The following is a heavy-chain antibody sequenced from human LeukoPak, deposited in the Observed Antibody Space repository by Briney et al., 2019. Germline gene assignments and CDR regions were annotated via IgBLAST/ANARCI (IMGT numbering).Heavy chain of an antibody. CDR3: AKPRYSSSSYFYYGMDV. Sequence: GGSLRLSCAASGFTFSSYAMSWVRQAPGKGLEWVSAISGSGYSTYYADSVKGRFTISRDNSKNTLYLQMNSLRVEDTAVYYCAKPRYSSSSYFYYGMDVWGQGTTVTVSS. CDR2: ISGSGYST. V-gene: IGHV3-23*01. CDR1: GFTFSSYA. J-gene: IGHJ6*02. D-gene: IGHD6-19*01.